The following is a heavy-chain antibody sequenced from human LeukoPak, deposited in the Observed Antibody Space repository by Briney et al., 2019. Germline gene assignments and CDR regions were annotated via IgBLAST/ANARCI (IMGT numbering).Heavy chain of an antibody. J-gene: IGHJ4*02. V-gene: IGHV3-49*03. D-gene: IGHD2-15*01. CDR3: ARLIVVVVAASSYFDS. Sequence: GGSLRLSCTASGFTFGEDAMSWFRQAPGKGLEWLGFIGTKTNGATAEYAASVKGRFSISRDDSKSIAYLQMNSLKTEDTAVYYCARLIVVVVAASSYFDSWGQGTRVTVSS. CDR1: GFTFGEDA. CDR2: IGTKTNGATA.